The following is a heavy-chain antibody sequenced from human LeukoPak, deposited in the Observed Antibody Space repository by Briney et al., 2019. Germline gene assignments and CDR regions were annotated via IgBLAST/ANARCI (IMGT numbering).Heavy chain of an antibody. Sequence: PSETLSLTCAVYGGSFSGYYWSWIRQPPGKGLEWIGSIYYSGSTYYNPSLKSRVTISVDTSKNQFSLKLSSVTAADTAVYYCARHDILTGYYSYYFDYWGQGTLVTVSS. D-gene: IGHD3-9*01. CDR1: GGSFSGYY. J-gene: IGHJ4*02. V-gene: IGHV4-34*01. CDR3: ARHDILTGYYSYYFDY. CDR2: IYYSGST.